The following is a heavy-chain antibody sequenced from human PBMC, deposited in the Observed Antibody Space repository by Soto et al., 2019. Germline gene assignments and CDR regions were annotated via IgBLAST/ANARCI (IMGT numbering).Heavy chain of an antibody. CDR2: IIPIFGTA. Sequence: GASVKVSCKASGGTFSSYAISWVRQAPGQGLEWMGGIIPIFGTANYAQKFQGRVTITADESTSTAYMELSSLRSEDTAVYYCASLNYDILTGYSYYFDYWGQGTLVTVSS. CDR3: ASLNYDILTGYSYYFDY. D-gene: IGHD3-9*01. J-gene: IGHJ4*02. V-gene: IGHV1-69*13. CDR1: GGTFSSYA.